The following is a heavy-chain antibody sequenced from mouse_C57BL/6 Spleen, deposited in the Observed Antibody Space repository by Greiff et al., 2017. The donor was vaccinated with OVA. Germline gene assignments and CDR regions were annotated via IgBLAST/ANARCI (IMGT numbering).Heavy chain of an antibody. Sequence: VQLQQSGAELVRPGASVTLSCKASGYTFTDYEMHWVKQTPVHGLEWIGAIDPETGGTAYNQKFKGKAILTADKSSSTAYMELRSLTSEDSAVYYCTRDGSLDYWGQGTLVTVSA. CDR2: IDPETGGT. CDR1: GYTFTDYE. V-gene: IGHV1-15*01. D-gene: IGHD1-1*01. J-gene: IGHJ3*01. CDR3: TRDGSLDY.